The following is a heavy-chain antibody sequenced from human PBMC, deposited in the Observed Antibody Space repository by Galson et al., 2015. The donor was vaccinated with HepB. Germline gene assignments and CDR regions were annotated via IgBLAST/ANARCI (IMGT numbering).Heavy chain of an antibody. V-gene: IGHV3-23*01. D-gene: IGHD5-12*01. CDR2: ISGSGGST. CDR1: GFTFSSYS. Sequence: SLRLSCAASGFTFSSYSMSWVHQAPGKGLEWVSGISGSGGSTYDADSVKGQFTISRDNSKNTLYLQMKSLRAENTAVYYCVKRGETHSGYDLFFDYWGQGTLVTVSS. CDR3: VKRGETHSGYDLFFDY. J-gene: IGHJ4*02.